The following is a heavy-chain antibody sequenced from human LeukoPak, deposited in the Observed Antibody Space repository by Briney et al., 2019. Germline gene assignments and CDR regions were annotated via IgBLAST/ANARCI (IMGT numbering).Heavy chain of an antibody. Sequence: ASVKVSCKASGYTFTGYSVHWVRQAPGQRLEWMGWINPNSGGTKYALKFQGRVTMTRDTSISTAYMELSRLTSDDTAVYYCARDLSIAAPGTDFDYWGQGTLVTVSS. V-gene: IGHV1-2*02. J-gene: IGHJ4*02. CDR1: GYTFTGYS. D-gene: IGHD6-13*01. CDR3: ARDLSIAAPGTDFDY. CDR2: INPNSGGT.